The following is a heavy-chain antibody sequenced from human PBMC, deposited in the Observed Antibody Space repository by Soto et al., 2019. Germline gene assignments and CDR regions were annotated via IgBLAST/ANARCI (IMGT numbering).Heavy chain of an antibody. CDR3: TRDGDFYGFDV. CDR2: VRSKTYDGDA. Sequence: EVQLVESGGGIVQQGRSLRLSCTFSGFTSNDFALTWVRQAPGKELEWLGIVRSKTYDGDAAYAASVKARFTISRDESTSTAFLQMNRLQTEDTAVYYCTRDGDFYGFDVLGHGTTVTFAS. J-gene: IGHJ6*01. D-gene: IGHD3-3*01. CDR1: GFTSNDFA. V-gene: IGHV3-49*04.